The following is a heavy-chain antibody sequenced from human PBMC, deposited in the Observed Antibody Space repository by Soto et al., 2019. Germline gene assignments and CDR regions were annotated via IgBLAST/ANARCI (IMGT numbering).Heavy chain of an antibody. V-gene: IGHV6-1*01. Sequence: SQALSLTYAISGNSVSSNSAAWNWIRQSPSRGLEWLGRTYYRSKWYNDYAVSVKSRITINPDTSKNQFSLQLNSVTPEDTAVYYCARSISHWLVLDYYYVMAVWGQGTTVTVSS. CDR3: ARSISHWLVLDYYYVMAV. D-gene: IGHD6-19*01. CDR1: GNSVSSNSAA. J-gene: IGHJ6*02. CDR2: TYYRSKWYN.